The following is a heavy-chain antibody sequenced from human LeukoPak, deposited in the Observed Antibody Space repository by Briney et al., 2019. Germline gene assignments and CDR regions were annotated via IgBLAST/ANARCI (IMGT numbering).Heavy chain of an antibody. CDR3: ARIGTNWNFDY. J-gene: IGHJ4*02. V-gene: IGHV3-72*01. Sequence: GGSLRLSCAASGFTVSSNYMSWVRQAPGKGLEWVGRIRNKANSYTTEYAASVKGRFTISRDDSKNSLYLQMNSLKTEDTAVYYCARIGTNWNFDYWGQGTLVSVSS. D-gene: IGHD1-20*01. CDR1: GFTVSSNY. CDR2: IRNKANSYTT.